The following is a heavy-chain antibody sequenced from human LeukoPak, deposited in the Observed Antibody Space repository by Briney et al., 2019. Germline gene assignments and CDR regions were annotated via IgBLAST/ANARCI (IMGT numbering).Heavy chain of an antibody. D-gene: IGHD2-15*01. Sequence: GESLKISCKGSGYSFTSYWIGWVRQMPGKGLEWMGIIYPGDSDTRYSPSFQGQVTISADKSISTAYLQWSSLKASDTAMYYCARQEYCSGGSCYTWFDPWGQGTLVTVSS. V-gene: IGHV5-51*01. J-gene: IGHJ5*02. CDR2: IYPGDSDT. CDR1: GYSFTSYW. CDR3: ARQEYCSGGSCYTWFDP.